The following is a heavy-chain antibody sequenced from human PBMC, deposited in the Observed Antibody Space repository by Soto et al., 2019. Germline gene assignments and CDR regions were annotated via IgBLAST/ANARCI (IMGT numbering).Heavy chain of an antibody. V-gene: IGHV4-34*01. CDR3: ATHYPGIAVAPLDY. J-gene: IGHJ4*02. Sequence: QVQLQQWGAGLLKPSETLSLTCAVYGGSFSGYYWSWIRQPPGKGLEWIGEINHSGSTNYNPSLTRRVTISVDTSKNQFSLKLSSVTAADTAVYYCATHYPGIAVAPLDYWGQGTLVTVSS. CDR1: GGSFSGYY. D-gene: IGHD6-19*01. CDR2: INHSGST.